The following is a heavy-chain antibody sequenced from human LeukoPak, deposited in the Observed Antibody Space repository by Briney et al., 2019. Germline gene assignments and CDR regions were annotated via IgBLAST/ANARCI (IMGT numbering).Heavy chain of an antibody. CDR1: GYTFTSYD. V-gene: IGHV1-8*01. J-gene: IGHJ4*02. CDR2: MSASSGNT. Sequence: ASVTVSCKASGYTFTSYDINWVRQAPGQGLEWLGWMSASSGNTGYAQKFQGRVSMTRATSISTAYLELSSLTFEDTAVYYCVRTPPKGDIDYWGQGTLVTVSS. D-gene: IGHD2-21*02. CDR3: VRTPPKGDIDY.